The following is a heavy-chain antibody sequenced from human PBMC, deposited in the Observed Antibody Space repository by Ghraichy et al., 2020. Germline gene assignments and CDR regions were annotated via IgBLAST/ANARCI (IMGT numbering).Heavy chain of an antibody. CDR1: GLTFSSYS. CDR2: ISSSSSYI. Sequence: GESLNISCAASGLTFSSYSMNWVRQAPGKGLEWVSSISSSSSYIYYADSVKGRFTISRDNAKSSLYLQMNSLRAEDTAVYYCAKRAWDGIVPYYFDDWGQGTLVTVSS. J-gene: IGHJ4*02. V-gene: IGHV3-21*01. D-gene: IGHD2/OR15-2a*01. CDR3: AKRAWDGIVPYYFDD.